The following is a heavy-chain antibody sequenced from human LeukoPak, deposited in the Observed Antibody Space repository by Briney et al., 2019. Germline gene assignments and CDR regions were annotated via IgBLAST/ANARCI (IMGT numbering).Heavy chain of an antibody. D-gene: IGHD2-15*01. CDR1: GFTFSSYW. CDR2: IKQDGSEK. Sequence: GGSLRLSCAASGFTFSSYWMSWVRQAPGKGLEWVANIKQDGSEKYYVDSVKGRFTISRDNAKNSLYLQTNSLRAEDTAVYYCARALVVVDFDYWGQGTLVTVSS. J-gene: IGHJ4*02. CDR3: ARALVVVDFDY. V-gene: IGHV3-7*03.